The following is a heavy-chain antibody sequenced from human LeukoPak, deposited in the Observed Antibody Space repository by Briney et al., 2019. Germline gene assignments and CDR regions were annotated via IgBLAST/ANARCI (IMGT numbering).Heavy chain of an antibody. D-gene: IGHD3-10*01. J-gene: IGHJ4*02. CDR2: ISSSSSTI. Sequence: PGGSLRLSCAASGFTFSSYSMNWVRQAPGKGLEWVPYISSSSSTIYYADSVKGRFTISRDNSKSTLYIQMNSLRAEDTAVYYCARAKPKNMVRGLIMRRESRYYFDYWGQGTLVTVSS. CDR3: ARAKPKNMVRGLIMRRESRYYFDY. V-gene: IGHV3-48*01. CDR1: GFTFSSYS.